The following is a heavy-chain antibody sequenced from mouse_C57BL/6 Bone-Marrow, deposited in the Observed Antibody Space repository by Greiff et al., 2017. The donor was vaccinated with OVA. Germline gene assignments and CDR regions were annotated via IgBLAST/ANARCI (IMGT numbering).Heavy chain of an antibody. Sequence: VQLQQSGPELVKPGASVKISCKASGYTFTDYYMNWVKQSHGKSLEWIGDINPNNGGTSYNQKFKGKATLTVDKSSSTAYMELRSLTSEDSAVYYCARRPSYSSSFGFAYWGQGTLVTVSA. J-gene: IGHJ3*01. CDR2: INPNNGGT. D-gene: IGHD1-1*01. V-gene: IGHV1-26*01. CDR3: ARRPSYSSSFGFAY. CDR1: GYTFTDYY.